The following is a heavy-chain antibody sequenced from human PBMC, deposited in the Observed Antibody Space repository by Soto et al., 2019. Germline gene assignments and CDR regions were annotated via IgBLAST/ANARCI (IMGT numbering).Heavy chain of an antibody. D-gene: IGHD6-19*01. V-gene: IGHV1-69*13. CDR1: GGTFSSYA. J-gene: IGHJ5*02. Sequence: SVKVSCKXSGGTFSSYAISWVRQAPGQGLEWMGGIIPIFGTANYAQKFQGRVTITADESTSTAYMELSSLRSEDTAVYYCARDPRYSSGLGFDPWGQGTLVTVSS. CDR2: IIPIFGTA. CDR3: ARDPRYSSGLGFDP.